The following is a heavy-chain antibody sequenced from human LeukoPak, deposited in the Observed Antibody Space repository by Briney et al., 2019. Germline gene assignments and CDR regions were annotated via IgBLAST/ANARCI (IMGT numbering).Heavy chain of an antibody. J-gene: IGHJ6*02. V-gene: IGHV3-30-3*01. D-gene: IGHD5-12*01. CDR2: ISYDGSNK. CDR3: ALIVASVVDYGMDV. CDR1: GFTFSSYA. Sequence: GRSLRLSCAASGFTFSSYAMHWVRQAPGKGLEWVAVISYDGSNKYYADSVKGRFTISRDNSKNTLYLQMNSLIAEDTAVYYCALIVASVVDYGMDVWGQGTTVTVSS.